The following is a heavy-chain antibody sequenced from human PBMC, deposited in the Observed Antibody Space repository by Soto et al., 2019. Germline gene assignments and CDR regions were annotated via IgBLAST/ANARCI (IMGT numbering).Heavy chain of an antibody. CDR1: GGSISSGGYS. J-gene: IGHJ4*02. CDR2: IYHSGST. D-gene: IGHD3-10*01. CDR3: ARTGYYYGSGSQYYFDY. V-gene: IGHV4-30-2*02. Sequence: SETLSLTCAVSGGSISSGGYSWSWIRQPPGKGLEWIGYIYHSGSTYYNPSLKSRVTISVDTSKNQFSLKLSSVTAADTAVYYCARTGYYYGSGSQYYFDYWGQGTLVTVSS.